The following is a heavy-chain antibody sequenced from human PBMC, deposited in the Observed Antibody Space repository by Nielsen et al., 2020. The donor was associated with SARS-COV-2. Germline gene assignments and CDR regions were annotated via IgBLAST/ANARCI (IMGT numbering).Heavy chain of an antibody. D-gene: IGHD6-19*01. CDR3: ARHAVFSSGWYVEGGMDV. Sequence: SETLSLTCNVSGYFISSGYYWGWIRQPPGKGLEWIGNIYHSGSTYYNPSLKSRVTISVDTSKNQFSLKLSSVTAADTAVYYCARHAVFSSGWYVEGGMDVWGQGTTVTVSS. J-gene: IGHJ6*02. CDR1: GYFISSGYY. V-gene: IGHV4-38-2*02. CDR2: IYHSGST.